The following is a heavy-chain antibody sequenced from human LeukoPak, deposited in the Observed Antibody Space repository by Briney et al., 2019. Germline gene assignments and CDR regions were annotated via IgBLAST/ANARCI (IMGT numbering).Heavy chain of an antibody. D-gene: IGHD3-22*01. CDR3: ARDPLDYYDSSGYQPTGDAFDI. J-gene: IGHJ3*02. CDR1: GFTFSSYE. V-gene: IGHV3-48*03. CDR2: ISSSGSTI. Sequence: GGSLRLSCAASGFTFSSYEMNWVRQAPGKGLEWVSYISSSGSTIYYADSVKGRFTISRDNAKNSLYLQMNSLRAEETAVYYCARDPLDYYDSSGYQPTGDAFDIWGQGTMVTVSS.